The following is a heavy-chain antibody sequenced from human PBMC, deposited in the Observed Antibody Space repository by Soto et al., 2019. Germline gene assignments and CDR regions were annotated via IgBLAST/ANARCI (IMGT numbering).Heavy chain of an antibody. D-gene: IGHD4-17*01. Sequence: SETLSLTCGVSGDSISNSRFYWAWIRQPPGEGLEWIGSIYHTGNAYYNPSLKSRVTISVDTSKNQFSLKLSSVTAADTAVYYCARRYGRAFDIWGQGTMVTVSS. J-gene: IGHJ3*02. CDR3: ARRYGRAFDI. CDR2: IYHTGNA. V-gene: IGHV4-39*01. CDR1: GDSISNSRFY.